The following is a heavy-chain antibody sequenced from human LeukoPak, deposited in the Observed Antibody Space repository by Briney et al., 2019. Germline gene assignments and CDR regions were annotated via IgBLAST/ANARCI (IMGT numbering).Heavy chain of an antibody. CDR1: GGSISSGDYY. CDR3: ARVPDRGYYYYYMDV. D-gene: IGHD3-10*01. J-gene: IGHJ6*03. Sequence: SQTLSLTCTVSGGSISSGDYYWSWIRQPPGKGLEWIVYIYYSGSTYYNPSLKSRVTISVDTSKNQFSLKLSSVTAADTAVYYCARVPDRGYYYYYMDVWGKGTTVTVSS. V-gene: IGHV4-30-4*08. CDR2: IYYSGST.